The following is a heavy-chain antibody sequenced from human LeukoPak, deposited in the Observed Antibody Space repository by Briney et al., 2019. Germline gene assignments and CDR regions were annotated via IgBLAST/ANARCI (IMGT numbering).Heavy chain of an antibody. D-gene: IGHD1-26*01. J-gene: IGHJ4*02. V-gene: IGHV3-48*03. CDR3: TRGGAASYIAD. CDR2: IKNSGRDT. CDR1: GFTFSDYE. Sequence: PGGSLRLSCAASGFTFSDYEMNWVRKAPRKGLEWVSYIKNSGRDTYYADSVKGRFTISRDNAKNSLYLQMNSLRAEDTALYYCTRGGAASYIADWGQGTLVTVSS.